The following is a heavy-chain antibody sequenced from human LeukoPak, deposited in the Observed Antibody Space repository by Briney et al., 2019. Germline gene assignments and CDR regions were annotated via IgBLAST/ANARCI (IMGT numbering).Heavy chain of an antibody. Sequence: PSETLSLTCAVYGGSFSGYYWSWIRQPPGKGLEWIGEINHSGSTNYNPSLKSRVTISVDTSKNQFSLKLSSVTAADTAVYYCARGYYDSSGYQYYYFDYWGQGTLVTVSS. D-gene: IGHD3-22*01. CDR2: INHSGST. CDR3: ARGYYDSSGYQYYYFDY. CDR1: GGSFSGYY. V-gene: IGHV4-34*01. J-gene: IGHJ4*02.